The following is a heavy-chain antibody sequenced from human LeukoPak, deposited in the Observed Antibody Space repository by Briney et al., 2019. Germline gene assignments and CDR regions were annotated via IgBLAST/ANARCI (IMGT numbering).Heavy chain of an antibody. J-gene: IGHJ5*02. CDR1: GGSISSYY. CDR2: IYASGST. D-gene: IGHD3-10*01. V-gene: IGHV4-4*09. CDR3: ARHGSVRTPLGP. Sequence: PSETLSLTCPVSGGSISSYYWSWIRQPPGKVLEWIGYIYASGSTNYNPSLKSRVTISVDTSKNQFSLNLTSVTAADTAVYYCARHGSVRTPLGPWGQGTLVTVSS.